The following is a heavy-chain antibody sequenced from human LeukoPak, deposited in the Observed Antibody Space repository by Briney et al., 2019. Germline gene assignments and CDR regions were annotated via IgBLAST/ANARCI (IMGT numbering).Heavy chain of an antibody. Sequence: SETLSLTCTVSGASINTYYWSWIRQPAGKGLEWIGRIYTTGSTNYNPSLKSRVTMSVDTSKNQFSLKLSSVTAADTAVYYCARVLSDRFAIFGVVIDTFDIWGQGTMVTVSS. D-gene: IGHD3-3*01. CDR3: ARVLSDRFAIFGVVIDTFDI. CDR2: IYTTGST. CDR1: GASINTYY. V-gene: IGHV4-4*07. J-gene: IGHJ3*02.